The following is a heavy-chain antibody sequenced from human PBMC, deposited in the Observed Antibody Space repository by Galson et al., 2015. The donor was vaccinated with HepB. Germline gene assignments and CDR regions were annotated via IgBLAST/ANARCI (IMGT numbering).Heavy chain of an antibody. CDR1: GFDFSIYG. D-gene: IGHD5-24*01. J-gene: IGHJ4*02. V-gene: IGHV3-33*01. CDR2: IWFDGSNE. Sequence: SLRLSCAASGFDFSIYGMNWVRQAPGKGLEWVAGIWFDGSNEDYLDSVKGRFTISRDNSQKPLYLPMNSLRAEDTAVYYCAREIKGRWYHFDHWGQGALVTVSS. CDR3: AREIKGRWYHFDH.